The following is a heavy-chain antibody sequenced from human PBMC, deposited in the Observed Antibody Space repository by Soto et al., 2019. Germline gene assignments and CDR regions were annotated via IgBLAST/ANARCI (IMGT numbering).Heavy chain of an antibody. Sequence: QVQLVQSGAEVKKPGSSVKVSCKASADTFNSYSLSWLRQAPGQRLEWMGGITPVFGTADYAQSFEDRLTKTADDPTSTVDRERSSLRSDDTAGYYCARSLEGTTVTNWFDPWGQGALVTVSS. CDR1: ADTFNSYS. CDR2: ITPVFGTA. CDR3: ARSLEGTTVTNWFDP. V-gene: IGHV1-69*01. D-gene: IGHD4-17*01. J-gene: IGHJ5*02.